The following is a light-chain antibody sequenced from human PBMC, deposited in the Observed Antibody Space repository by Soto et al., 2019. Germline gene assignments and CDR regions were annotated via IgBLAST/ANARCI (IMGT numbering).Light chain of an antibody. CDR3: SSYASSSTPV. J-gene: IGLJ2*01. CDR1: SSDVGGYDY. V-gene: IGLV2-14*01. CDR2: DVS. Sequence: QSVLTQPASVSGSPGQSITISCTGTSSDVGGYDYVSWYQQHPGKVPKLMIYDVSSRPSGVSNRFSGSKSGNTASLTISGLQAEDEADYYCSSYASSSTPVFGGGTKLTVL.